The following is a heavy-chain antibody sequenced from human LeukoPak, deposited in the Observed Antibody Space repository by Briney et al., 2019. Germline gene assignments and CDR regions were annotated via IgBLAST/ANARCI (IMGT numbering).Heavy chain of an antibody. Sequence: GGSLRLSCAAPGFTFSSYAMSWVRQAPGKGLEWVSATSGSGGSTYYADSVKGRFTISRDNSKNTLYLQMNSLRAEDTAVYYCAKARSDAGYYFDYWGQGTLVTVSS. CDR1: GFTFSSYA. J-gene: IGHJ4*02. CDR3: AKARSDAGYYFDY. CDR2: TSGSGGST. D-gene: IGHD3-10*01. V-gene: IGHV3-23*01.